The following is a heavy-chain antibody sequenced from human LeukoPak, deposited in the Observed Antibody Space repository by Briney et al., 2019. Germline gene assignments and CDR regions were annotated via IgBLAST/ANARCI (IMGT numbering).Heavy chain of an antibody. V-gene: IGHV3-23*01. CDR2: ISGSGGST. Sequence: VQPGGSLRLSRAASGFTFSSYAMSWVRQAPGKGLEWVSAISGSGGSTYYADSVKGRFTISRDNSKNTLYLQMNSLRAEDTAVYYCAKDYGTKETMIVGALDAFDIWGQGTMVTVSS. J-gene: IGHJ3*02. CDR3: AKDYGTKETMIVGALDAFDI. D-gene: IGHD3-22*01. CDR1: GFTFSSYA.